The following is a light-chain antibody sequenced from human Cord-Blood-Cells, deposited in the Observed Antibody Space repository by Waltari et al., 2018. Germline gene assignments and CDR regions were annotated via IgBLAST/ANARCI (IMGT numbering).Light chain of an antibody. J-gene: IGLJ3*02. V-gene: IGLV1-44*01. CDR3: AAWDDSLNGWV. Sequence: QSVLTQPPYASGTPGQSVTISCSGSSSNIGSNTVNWYQQLPGTAPKLLIYSNNQRPSGVPDRFSGSKSGTSASLAISGLQSEDEADYYCAAWDDSLNGWVFGGGTKLTVL. CDR2: SNN. CDR1: SSNIGSNT.